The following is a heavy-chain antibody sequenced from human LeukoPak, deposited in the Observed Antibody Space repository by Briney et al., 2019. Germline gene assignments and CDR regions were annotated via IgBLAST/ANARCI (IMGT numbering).Heavy chain of an antibody. V-gene: IGHV1-69*13. D-gene: IGHD6-13*01. CDR2: IIPIFGTA. J-gene: IGHJ4*02. CDR3: ARVWTAAGGGPYFDY. CDR1: GGTFSSYA. Sequence: SVKVSCKASGGTFSSYAISWVRQAPGQGLEWMGGIIPIFGTANCAQKFQGRVTITADESTSTAYMELSSLRSEDTAVYYCARVWTAAGGGPYFDYWGQGTLVTVSS.